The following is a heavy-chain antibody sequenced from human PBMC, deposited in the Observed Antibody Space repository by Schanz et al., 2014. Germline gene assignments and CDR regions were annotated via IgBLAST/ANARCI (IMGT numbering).Heavy chain of an antibody. CDR3: VSQTGSPNY. J-gene: IGHJ4*02. Sequence: EVQLVESGGDLVQPGGSLRLSCAASGITFSSHSFNWVRQAPGKGPEWVANIKHDGSVKDYVDSVEGRFTISRDNAKRSLFLQMNSLRVEDTAVYFCVSQTGSPNYWGQGTLVTVSS. D-gene: IGHD6-13*01. V-gene: IGHV3-7*02. CDR1: GITFSSHS. CDR2: IKHDGSVK.